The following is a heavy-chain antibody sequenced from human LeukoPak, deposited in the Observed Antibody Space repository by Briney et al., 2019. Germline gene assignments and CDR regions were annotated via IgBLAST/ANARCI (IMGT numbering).Heavy chain of an antibody. Sequence: SETLSLTCAVYSGSFSGYYWSWIRQPPGKGLEWIGEINHSGSTNYNPSLKSRVTISVDTSKNQFSLKLSSVTAADTAVYYCARVLERLRWYPRSPFDYWGQGTLVTVSS. J-gene: IGHJ4*02. CDR3: ARVLERLRWYPRSPFDY. CDR2: INHSGST. CDR1: SGSFSGYY. D-gene: IGHD4-23*01. V-gene: IGHV4-34*01.